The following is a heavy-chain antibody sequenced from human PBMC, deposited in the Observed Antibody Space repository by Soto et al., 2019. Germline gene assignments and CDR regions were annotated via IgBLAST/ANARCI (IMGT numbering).Heavy chain of an antibody. CDR1: GFSISDHY. D-gene: IGHD3-10*02. CDR3: ARSGDNYNVLDY. CDR2: SSNSGTFT. V-gene: IGHV3-11*05. J-gene: IGHJ4*02. Sequence: QVQLVESGGGLVKPGGSLRLTCPASGFSISDHYMSWIRQAPGKGLEWVSYSSNSGTFTKYADSVKGRFSISRDNAKNSLYLEINSLRGEDTAIYYCARSGDNYNVLDYWGQGTPVTVSS.